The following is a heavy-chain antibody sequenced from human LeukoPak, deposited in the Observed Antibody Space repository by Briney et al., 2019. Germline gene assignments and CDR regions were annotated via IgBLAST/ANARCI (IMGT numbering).Heavy chain of an antibody. CDR1: GFTFSSHW. J-gene: IGHJ4*02. Sequence: PGGSLRLSCAASGFTFSSHWMHWVRQAPGKGLEWVGRFKSKTDGGTIDYAAPVKGRFTISRDDSKNTLYLQMNSLKTEDTAVYYCTTGGYRYGDDYWGQGTLVTVSS. V-gene: IGHV3-15*07. CDR3: TTGGYRYGDDY. CDR2: FKSKTDGGTI. D-gene: IGHD5-18*01.